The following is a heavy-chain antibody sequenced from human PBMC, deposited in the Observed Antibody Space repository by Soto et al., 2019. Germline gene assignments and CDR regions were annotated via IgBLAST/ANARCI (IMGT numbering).Heavy chain of an antibody. CDR2: IYYSGST. V-gene: IGHV4-59*01. J-gene: IGHJ4*02. Sequence: QVQLQESGPGLVKPSETLSLTCTVSGGSISSYYWSWSRQPPGKGLEWIGYIYYSGSTNYNPSLKSRVTISVDTSKNQFSLKLNSVTAADTAVYYCARVYSSSWYEIDHWGQGTLVTVSS. CDR1: GGSISSYY. CDR3: ARVYSSSWYEIDH. D-gene: IGHD6-13*01.